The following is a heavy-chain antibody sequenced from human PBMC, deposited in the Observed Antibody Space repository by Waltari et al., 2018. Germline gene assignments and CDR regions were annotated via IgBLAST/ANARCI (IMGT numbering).Heavy chain of an antibody. Sequence: EVQLVQSGAEVKKPGATVTISCKASGYTFTDYYMHWVQQAPGKGLEWMGRVDPEDGETIYAEKFQGRVTITADTSTDTAYMELSSLRSEDTAVYYCATDPQYYDILTGYYIIRWGYWGQGTLVTVSS. J-gene: IGHJ4*02. CDR1: GYTFTDYY. D-gene: IGHD3-9*01. CDR3: ATDPQYYDILTGYYIIRWGY. CDR2: VDPEDGET. V-gene: IGHV1-69-2*01.